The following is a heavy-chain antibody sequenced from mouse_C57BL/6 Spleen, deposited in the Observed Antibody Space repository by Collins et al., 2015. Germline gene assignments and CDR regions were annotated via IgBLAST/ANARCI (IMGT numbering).Heavy chain of an antibody. Sequence: KTSGYTFTSYGINWVKQRPGQGLEWIGYIYIGNGYTEYNEKFKGKATLTSDTSSSTAYMQLSSLTSEDSAIYFCAIYYYGIRRRYFDVWGTGTTVTVSS. D-gene: IGHD1-1*01. CDR2: IYIGNGYT. CDR3: AIYYYGIRRRYFDV. V-gene: IGHV1-58*01. CDR1: GYTFTSYG. J-gene: IGHJ1*03.